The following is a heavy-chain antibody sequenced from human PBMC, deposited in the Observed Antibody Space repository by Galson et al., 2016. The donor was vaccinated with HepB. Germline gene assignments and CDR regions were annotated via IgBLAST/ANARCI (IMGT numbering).Heavy chain of an antibody. V-gene: IGHV1-46*01. CDR3: ARGHIVATVDYYYYGLDV. CDR2: INPSGGST. D-gene: IGHD5-12*01. J-gene: IGHJ6*02. Sequence: SVKVSCKASGYTFTSYNVHWVRQAPGQGLEWMGIINPSGGSTSYAQKFQGRVTTTRDTSTSTVYMELSSLRFEDTAVYYCARGHIVATVDYYYYGLDVWGQGTTVTVSS. CDR1: GYTFTSYN.